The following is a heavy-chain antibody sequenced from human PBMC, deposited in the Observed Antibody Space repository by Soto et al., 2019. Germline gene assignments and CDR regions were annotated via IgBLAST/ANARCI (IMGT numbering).Heavy chain of an antibody. V-gene: IGHV4-34*09. Sequence: SETLSLTCAVYGGSFSGYYWSWIRQPPGKGLEWIGDINHSGSTNYNPSLKSRVTISVDTSKNQFSLSLTSVTAADTAVYYCAREYTYGSNFFDCWGQGALVTVS. D-gene: IGHD5-18*01. CDR3: AREYTYGSNFFDC. CDR2: INHSGST. J-gene: IGHJ4*02. CDR1: GGSFSGYY.